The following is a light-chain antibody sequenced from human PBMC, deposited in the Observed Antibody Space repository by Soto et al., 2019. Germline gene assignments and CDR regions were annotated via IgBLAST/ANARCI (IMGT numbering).Light chain of an antibody. J-gene: IGKJ4*02. CDR2: DTS. Sequence: EIGLTQSPATLSLSPGDRATLSCRASQSVSRYLAWYQQKPGQAPRLLIHDTSTRATGVPDTFSGSGSVTEFTLTISSLEPEESAMYYCQQRFSWPPTFGRGTHVEIK. CDR1: QSVSRY. CDR3: QQRFSWPPT. V-gene: IGKV3-11*01.